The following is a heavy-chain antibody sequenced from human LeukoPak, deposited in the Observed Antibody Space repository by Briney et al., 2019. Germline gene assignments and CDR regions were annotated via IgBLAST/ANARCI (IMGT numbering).Heavy chain of an antibody. D-gene: IGHD1-26*01. Sequence: GGSLRLSCAASGFTFSSYAMSWVRQAPGKGLEWVSAISGSGGSTYYADSVKGRFTISRDNSKNTLYLQMNSLRDEDTAVYYCARDLSSRIVGLIARMDVWGQGTTVTVSS. CDR1: GFTFSSYA. CDR2: ISGSGGST. V-gene: IGHV3-23*01. CDR3: ARDLSSRIVGLIARMDV. J-gene: IGHJ6*02.